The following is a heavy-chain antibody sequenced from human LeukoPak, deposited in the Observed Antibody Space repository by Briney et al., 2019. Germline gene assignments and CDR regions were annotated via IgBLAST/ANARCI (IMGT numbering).Heavy chain of an antibody. CDR3: AKAGIAARDYYYYHYMDV. Sequence: GGSLRLSCAASGFTFSSYAMSWVRQAPGKGLEWVSAISGSGVSTYYADSVKGRLTISRDNSKNTLYLQMNSLRAKDAAVYYCAKAGIAARDYYYYHYMDVWGKGSTVTVSS. D-gene: IGHD6-6*01. CDR1: GFTFSSYA. V-gene: IGHV3-23*01. CDR2: ISGSGVST. J-gene: IGHJ6*03.